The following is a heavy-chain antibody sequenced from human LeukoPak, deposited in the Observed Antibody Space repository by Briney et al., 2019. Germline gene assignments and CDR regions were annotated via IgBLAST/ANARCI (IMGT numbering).Heavy chain of an antibody. D-gene: IGHD3-10*01. J-gene: IGHJ4*02. CDR2: IYYSGST. V-gene: IGHV4-59*01. Sequence: SETLSLTCTVSGGSISSYYWSWIRQPPGKGLEWIGYIYYSGSTNYNPSLKSRVTISVDTSKNQFSLKLSSVTAADTAVYYCARGGRGYYGSRTPGYYFDYWGQGTLVTVSS. CDR3: ARGGRGYYGSRTPGYYFDY. CDR1: GGSISSYY.